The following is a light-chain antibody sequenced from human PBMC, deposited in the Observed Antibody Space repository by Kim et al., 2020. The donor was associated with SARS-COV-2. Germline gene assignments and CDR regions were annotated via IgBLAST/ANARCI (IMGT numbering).Light chain of an antibody. CDR2: GAS. CDR3: QQYGSFPIT. V-gene: IGKV3-20*01. J-gene: IGKJ5*01. CDR1: QSVSSSY. Sequence: LSPGERATLSGRASQSVSSSYLAWYQQKPGQAPRLLIYGASSRATGIPDRFSGSGSGTDFTLTISRLEPEDFAVYYCQQYGSFPITFGQGTRLEIK.